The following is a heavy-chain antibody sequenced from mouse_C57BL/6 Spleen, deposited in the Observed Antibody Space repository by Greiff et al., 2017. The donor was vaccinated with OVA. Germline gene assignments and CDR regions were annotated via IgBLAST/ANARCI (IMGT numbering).Heavy chain of an antibody. D-gene: IGHD1-1*01. CDR2: ISYDGSN. J-gene: IGHJ2*01. Sequence: EVQLQQSGPGLVKPSPSLSLTCSVTGYSITSGYYWNWIRQFPGNKLEWMGYISYDGSNNYNPSLKNRISITRDTSKNQFFLKLNSVTTEDTATYYCARGGTVVATDYWGQGTTLTVSS. CDR1: GYSITSGYY. V-gene: IGHV3-6*01. CDR3: ARGGTVVATDY.